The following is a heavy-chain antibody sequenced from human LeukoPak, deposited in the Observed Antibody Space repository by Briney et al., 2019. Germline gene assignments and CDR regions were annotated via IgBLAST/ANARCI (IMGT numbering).Heavy chain of an antibody. V-gene: IGHV1-18*01. Sequence: GASVKVSCKASGYSFTSYGLTWVRQAPGQGLEWMGWITAYNGNTELAQNLQGRVTMSIDTSTSTAYTELRSLRSDDTALYYCARDTVTTAPFDYWGPGTLVTVSS. J-gene: IGHJ4*02. CDR3: ARDTVTTAPFDY. D-gene: IGHD4-17*01. CDR2: ITAYNGNT. CDR1: GYSFTSYG.